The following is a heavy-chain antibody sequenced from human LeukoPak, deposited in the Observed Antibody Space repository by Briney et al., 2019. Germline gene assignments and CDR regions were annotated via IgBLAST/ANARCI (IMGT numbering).Heavy chain of an antibody. Sequence: SETLSLTCTVSGGSISSGGYYWSWIRQPPGKGLEWIGYIYHSGSTYYNPSLKSRVTISVDRSKNQFSLKLSSVTAADTAVYYCARINLPRGTNWFDPWGQGILVTVSS. D-gene: IGHD3-16*01. CDR1: GGSISSGGYY. J-gene: IGHJ5*02. V-gene: IGHV4-30-2*01. CDR3: ARINLPRGTNWFDP. CDR2: IYHSGST.